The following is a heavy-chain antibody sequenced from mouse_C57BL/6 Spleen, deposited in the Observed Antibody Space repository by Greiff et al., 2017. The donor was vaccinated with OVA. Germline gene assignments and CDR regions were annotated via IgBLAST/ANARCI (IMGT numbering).Heavy chain of an antibody. CDR2: INPSTGGT. D-gene: IGHD3-2*02. V-gene: IGHV1-42*01. CDR1: GYSFTGYY. CDR3: ARYQLRGAWFAY. J-gene: IGHJ3*01. Sequence: VQLKESGPELVKPGASVKISCKASGYSFTGYYMNWVKQSPEKSLEWIGEINPSTGGTTYNQKFKAKATLTVDKSSSTAYMQLKSLTSEDSAVYYCARYQLRGAWFAYWGQGTLVTVSA.